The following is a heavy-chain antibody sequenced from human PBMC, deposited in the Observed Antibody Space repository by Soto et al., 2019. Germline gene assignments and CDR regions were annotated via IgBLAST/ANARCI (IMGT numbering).Heavy chain of an antibody. D-gene: IGHD3-10*01. J-gene: IGHJ4*02. CDR2: VSPTGDTV. V-gene: IGHV3-9*01. CDR3: LEDDANGSIAE. CDR1: GFRFEQYV. Sequence: VQVVASGGGLVQPGRSLRLSCAVSGFRFEQYVMHWVRQAPGKGLECVATVSPTGDTVAYADSVEGRFTVSRDNAKISLYLTVNYLKGGDTAFYYCLEDDANGSIAEWGQGTLVPVSS.